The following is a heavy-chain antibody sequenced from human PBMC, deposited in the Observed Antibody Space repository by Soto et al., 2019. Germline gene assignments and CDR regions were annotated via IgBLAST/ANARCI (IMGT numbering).Heavy chain of an antibody. CDR2: ISGSAGST. Sequence: RVRSLTFSYAASGFAFSTYAMSCIRQAPGEGLEWVAAISGSAGSTYCADSVKGRFTISRENSKNTLYLQMNSLRAEDTAVYYCSRMGYCGSTSCSQGYYYYGMDVGGQWTMVTVSS. J-gene: IGHJ6*02. D-gene: IGHD2-2*01. CDR3: SRMGYCGSTSCSQGYYYYGMDV. CDR1: GFAFSTYA. V-gene: IGHV3-23*01.